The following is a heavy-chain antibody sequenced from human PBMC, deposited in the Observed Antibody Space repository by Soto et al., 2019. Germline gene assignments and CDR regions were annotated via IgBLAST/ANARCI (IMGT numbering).Heavy chain of an antibody. Sequence: SETLSLTCAVYGGSVSGYYWSWIRQPPGKGLEWIGEINHSGSTNYNPSLKSRVTISVDTSKNQFSLKLSSVTAADTAVYYCARGGRQQQYGMDVWGQGTTVTVSS. CDR3: ARGGRQQQYGMDV. CDR2: INHSGST. V-gene: IGHV4-34*01. CDR1: GGSVSGYY. D-gene: IGHD6-13*01. J-gene: IGHJ6*02.